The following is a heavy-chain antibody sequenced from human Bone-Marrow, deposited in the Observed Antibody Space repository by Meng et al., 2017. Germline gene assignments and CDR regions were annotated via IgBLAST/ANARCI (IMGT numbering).Heavy chain of an antibody. CDR2: ISYDGSDK. Sequence: GESLKISCAASGFIFNSYSMHWVRQAPGKGLEWVALISYDGSDKYYADSVKGRFTISRDNAKDSLYLQMNSLRAEDTALYYCSRAHGSGRYYFEAFHVWGQGTMVTVSS. D-gene: IGHD3-10*01. CDR3: SRAHGSGRYYFEAFHV. V-gene: IGHV3-30*07. CDR1: GFIFNSYS. J-gene: IGHJ3*01.